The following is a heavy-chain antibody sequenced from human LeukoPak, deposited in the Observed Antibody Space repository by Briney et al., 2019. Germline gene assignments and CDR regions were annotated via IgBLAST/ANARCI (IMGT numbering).Heavy chain of an antibody. Sequence: GGSLRLSCAASGFTFSSYSMNWVRQAPGKGLEWVSYISSSSSTIYYADSVKGRFTISRDNAKNSLYMQMNSLRAEDTAVYYCARDQGTHHRGASHPSVVVPAAFDYWGQGTLVTVSS. D-gene: IGHD2-2*01. CDR1: GFTFSSYS. CDR2: ISSSSSTI. J-gene: IGHJ4*02. V-gene: IGHV3-48*01. CDR3: ARDQGTHHRGASHPSVVVPAAFDY.